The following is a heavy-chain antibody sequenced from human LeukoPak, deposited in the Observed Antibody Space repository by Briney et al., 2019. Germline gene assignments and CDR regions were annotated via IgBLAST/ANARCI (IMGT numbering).Heavy chain of an antibody. V-gene: IGHV4-31*03. D-gene: IGHD6-13*01. Sequence: PSETLSLTCTVSGGSISSGGYYWSWIRQHPGKGLEWIGYIYYSGSTYYNPSLKSRVTISVDTSKNQFSLKLSSVTAADTAVYYCAREVPIAAAGIGFDPWGQGTLVTVSS. CDR3: AREVPIAAAGIGFDP. CDR1: GGSISSGGYY. J-gene: IGHJ5*02. CDR2: IYYSGST.